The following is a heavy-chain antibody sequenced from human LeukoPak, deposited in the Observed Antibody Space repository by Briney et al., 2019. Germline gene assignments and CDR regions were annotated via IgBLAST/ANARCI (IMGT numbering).Heavy chain of an antibody. CDR2: ISSSSNNI. J-gene: IGHJ3*02. CDR3: ARGGDAFDI. D-gene: IGHD3-16*01. CDR1: GFTFSSYN. V-gene: IGHV3-21*01. Sequence: NPGGSLRLSCTASGFTFSSYNMNWVRQAPGKGLEWVSSISSSSNNIYYANSVKGRFTISRDNAKNSLYLQMNSLRAEDTAVYYCARGGDAFDIWGQGTMVTVSS.